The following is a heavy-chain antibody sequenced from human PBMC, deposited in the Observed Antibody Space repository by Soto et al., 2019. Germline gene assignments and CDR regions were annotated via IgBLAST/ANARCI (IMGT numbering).Heavy chain of an antibody. CDR3: VRAACSSTSCYNYYAYGMDV. CDR2: IHAGNGNT. V-gene: IGHV1-3*01. J-gene: IGHJ6*02. Sequence: ASVKVSCKASGYTFTTYSMDWLRQAPGQRLEWMGWIHAGNGNTEHSQKFQGRVTITRDTSASTAYLELGSLRSEDTAVYYCVRAACSSTSCYNYYAYGMDVWGQGTAVTVSS. D-gene: IGHD2-2*01. CDR1: GYTFTTYS.